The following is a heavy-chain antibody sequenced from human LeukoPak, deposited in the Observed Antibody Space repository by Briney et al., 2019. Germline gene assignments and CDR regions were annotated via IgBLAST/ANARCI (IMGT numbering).Heavy chain of an antibody. Sequence: GGSLRLSCAASGFTFSSYAMSWVRQAPGKGLEWVSATSGSGGSTYYADSVKGRFTISRDNSKNTLYLQMNSLRAEDTAVYYCAKDAWPYCSGGSCYFDYWGQGTLVTVSS. CDR2: TSGSGGST. CDR3: AKDAWPYCSGGSCYFDY. J-gene: IGHJ4*02. D-gene: IGHD2-15*01. V-gene: IGHV3-23*01. CDR1: GFTFSSYA.